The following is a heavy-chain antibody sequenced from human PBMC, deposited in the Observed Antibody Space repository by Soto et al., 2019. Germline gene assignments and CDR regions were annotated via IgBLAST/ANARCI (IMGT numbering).Heavy chain of an antibody. CDR2: ISGSGGST. CDR1: GFTFSSYA. V-gene: IGHV3-23*01. Sequence: PGGSLRLSCAASGFTFSSYAMSWVRQAPGKGLEWVSAISGSGGSTYYADSVKGRFTISRDNSKNTLYLQMNSLRAEDTAVYYCAKDDSKGYYDSSGYPDWGQGTLVTVSS. CDR3: AKDDSKGYYDSSGYPD. D-gene: IGHD3-22*01. J-gene: IGHJ4*02.